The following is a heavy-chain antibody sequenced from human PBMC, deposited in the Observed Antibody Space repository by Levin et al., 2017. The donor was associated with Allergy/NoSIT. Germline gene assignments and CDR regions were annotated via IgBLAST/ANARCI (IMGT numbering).Heavy chain of an antibody. CDR2: IIPIFGTA. V-gene: IGHV1-69*01. D-gene: IGHD6-13*01. CDR1: GGTFSSYA. CDR3: ARQILHSSSWSYYYGMDV. J-gene: IGHJ6*02. Sequence: KISCKASGGTFSSYAISWVRQAPGQGLEWMGGIIPIFGTANYAQKFQGRVTITADESTSTAYMELSSLRSEDTAVYYCARQILHSSSWSYYYGMDVWGQGTTVTVSS.